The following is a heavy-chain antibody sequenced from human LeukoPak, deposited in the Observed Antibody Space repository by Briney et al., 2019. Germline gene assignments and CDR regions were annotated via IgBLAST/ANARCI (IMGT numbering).Heavy chain of an antibody. J-gene: IGHJ4*02. V-gene: IGHV3-7*03. D-gene: IGHD6-13*01. Sequence: QAGGSLRLSCVASGFTFTDYFMSWVRQAPGKGLEWVASIKHNGGEKYYVDSVKGRFTISRDNAKNSLYLEMSSLRVEDTAIYYCARRSGSSWSSFDYWGQGALVTVSS. CDR2: IKHNGGEK. CDR3: ARRSGSSWSSFDY. CDR1: GFTFTDYF.